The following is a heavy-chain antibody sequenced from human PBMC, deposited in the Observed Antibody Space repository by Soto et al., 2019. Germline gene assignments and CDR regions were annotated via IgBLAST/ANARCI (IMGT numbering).Heavy chain of an antibody. CDR2: IIPIFGTA. V-gene: IGHV1-69*06. Sequence: QVQLVQSGAEVKKPGSSVKVSCKASGGTFSSYAISWVRQAPGQGLEWMGGIIPIFGTANYAQKFQGRVTITADKSTSTAYMELSSLRSEDTAVYYCARDRFPFKTRRSFYGMDVWGQGTTVTVSS. D-gene: IGHD3-16*01. J-gene: IGHJ6*02. CDR3: ARDRFPFKTRRSFYGMDV. CDR1: GGTFSSYA.